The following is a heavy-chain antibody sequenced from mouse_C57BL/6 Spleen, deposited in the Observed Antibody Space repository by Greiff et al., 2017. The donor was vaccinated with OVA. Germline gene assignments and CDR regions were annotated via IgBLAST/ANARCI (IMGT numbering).Heavy chain of an antibody. CDR2: INPGSGGT. CDR1: GYAFTNYL. CDR3: ARGGYYGSSYEFAY. Sequence: QVQLQQSGAELVRPGTSVKVSCKASGYAFTNYLIEWVKQRPGQGLEWIGVINPGSGGTNYNEKFKGKATLTADQSSSTAYMQLSSLTSEDSAVYFCARGGYYGSSYEFAYWGQGTLVTVSA. J-gene: IGHJ3*01. V-gene: IGHV1-54*01. D-gene: IGHD1-1*01.